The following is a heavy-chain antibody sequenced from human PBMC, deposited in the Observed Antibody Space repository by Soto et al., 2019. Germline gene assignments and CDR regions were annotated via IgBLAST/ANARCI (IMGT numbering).Heavy chain of an antibody. J-gene: IGHJ4*02. CDR1: GGSFSGYY. D-gene: IGHD2-8*02. CDR3: ARDKITGPFDY. V-gene: IGHV4-34*01. Sequence: PSETLSLTCAVYGGSFSGYYWTWIRQPPGTGLEWIGEINHSGSTNYNPSLKSRVTISVDTSKNQFSLKLTSVTAADTAVYYCARDKITGPFDYWGQGTLFTVSS. CDR2: INHSGST.